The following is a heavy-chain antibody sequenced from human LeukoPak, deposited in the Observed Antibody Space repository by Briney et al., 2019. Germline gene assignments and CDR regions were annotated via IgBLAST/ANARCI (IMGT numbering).Heavy chain of an antibody. CDR1: GGSISSGSYY. CDR3: ARDIVVVTAHAFDI. D-gene: IGHD2-21*02. Sequence: PSETLSLTCTVSGGSISSGSYYWSWIRQPAGKGLEWIGRIYTSGSTNYNPSLKSRVTISVDTSKNQFSLKLRSVTAADMAVYYCARDIVVVTAHAFDIWGQGTMVTVSS. CDR2: IYTSGST. J-gene: IGHJ3*02. V-gene: IGHV4-61*02.